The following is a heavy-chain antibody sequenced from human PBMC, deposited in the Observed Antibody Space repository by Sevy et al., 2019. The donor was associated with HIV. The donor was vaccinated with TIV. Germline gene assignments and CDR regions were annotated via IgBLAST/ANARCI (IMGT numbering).Heavy chain of an antibody. CDR3: AKDGEFRLLATVTIAY. Sequence: GGSLRLSCAASGFTFSSYGMHWVRQAPGKGLEWVAFIRYDGSNKYYADSVKGRFTISRDNSKNTLYLQMNSLRAEDTAVYYCAKDGEFRLLATVTIAYWGQGTLVTVSS. CDR2: IRYDGSNK. CDR1: GFTFSSYG. J-gene: IGHJ4*02. D-gene: IGHD4-17*01. V-gene: IGHV3-30*02.